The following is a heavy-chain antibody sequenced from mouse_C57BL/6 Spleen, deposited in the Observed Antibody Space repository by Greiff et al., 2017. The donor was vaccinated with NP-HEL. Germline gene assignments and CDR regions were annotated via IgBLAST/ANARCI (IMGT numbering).Heavy chain of an antibody. J-gene: IGHJ4*01. V-gene: IGHV5-6*01. CDR3: ARQSYYYGSSLYYAMDY. D-gene: IGHD1-1*01. CDR1: GFTFSSYG. Sequence: EVKLMESGGDLVKPGGSLKLSCAASGFTFSSYGMSWVRQTPDKRLEWVATISSGGSYTYYPDSVKGRFTISRDNAKNTLYLQMSSLKSEDTAMYYCARQSYYYGSSLYYAMDYWGQGTSVTVSS. CDR2: ISSGGSYT.